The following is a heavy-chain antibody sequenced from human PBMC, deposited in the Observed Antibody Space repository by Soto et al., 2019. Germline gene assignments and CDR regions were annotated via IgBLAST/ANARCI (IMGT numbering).Heavy chain of an antibody. V-gene: IGHV1-8*01. J-gene: IGHJ4*02. CDR1: GYSFTSLD. D-gene: IGHD1-26*01. Sequence: QVQLVQSGAEVREPGASVKVSCKASGYSFTSLDINWVRQTAGQGLEWMGWMEPSTGRTGYAQKVQGRVTMTRDTSINTAYMELTTLTSDDTAFYYCARGVSAGVDSWGQGTLVTVSS. CDR2: MEPSTGRT. CDR3: ARGVSAGVDS.